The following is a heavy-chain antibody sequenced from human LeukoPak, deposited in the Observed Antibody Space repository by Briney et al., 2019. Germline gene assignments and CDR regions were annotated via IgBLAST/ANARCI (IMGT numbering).Heavy chain of an antibody. D-gene: IGHD5-12*01. CDR1: GFTVSSYA. V-gene: IGHV3-23*01. CDR3: AKAKARGYSGYDADY. Sequence: QPGGSLRLSCAASGFTVSSYAMSWVRQAPGKGLEGVSAISGSGGSTYYADSVKGRFTISRDNSKNTLYLQMNSLRAEDTAVYYCAKAKARGYSGYDADYWGQGTLVTVSS. J-gene: IGHJ4*02. CDR2: ISGSGGST.